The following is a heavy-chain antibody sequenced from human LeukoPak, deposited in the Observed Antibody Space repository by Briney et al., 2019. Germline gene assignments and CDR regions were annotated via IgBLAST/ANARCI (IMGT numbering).Heavy chain of an antibody. J-gene: IGHJ5*02. V-gene: IGHV4-4*07. CDR2: IYTSGST. CDR3: ARGHRFPSYYDFWSGYPGGNWFDP. Sequence: SETLSLTCTVSGGSISSYYGSWIRQPAGKGLEWIGRIYTSGSTNYNPSLKSRVTMSVDTSKNQFSLKLSSVTAADTAVYYCARGHRFPSYYDFWSGYPGGNWFDPWGQGTLVTVSS. D-gene: IGHD3-3*01. CDR1: GGSISSYY.